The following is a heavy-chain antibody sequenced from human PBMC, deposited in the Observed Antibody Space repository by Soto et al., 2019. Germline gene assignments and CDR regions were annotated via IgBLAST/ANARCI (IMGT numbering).Heavy chain of an antibody. CDR1: GYTFRNYY. V-gene: IGHV1-46*01. D-gene: IGHD2-15*01. J-gene: IGHJ4*02. Sequence: QVQLVQSGAEVKKPGASVNISCKASGYTFRNYYIHWVRQAPGQGLEWMGIINPTGGSRNYAQRFQGRVTLTMDTSTATVYMELSSPRFEDTAVYYCARDLAAGDYWGQGTLVTVSS. CDR3: ARDLAAGDY. CDR2: INPTGGSR.